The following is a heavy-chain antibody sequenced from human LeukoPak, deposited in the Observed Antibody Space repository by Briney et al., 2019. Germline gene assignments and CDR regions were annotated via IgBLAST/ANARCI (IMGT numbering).Heavy chain of an antibody. CDR3: ARHRLPYYYGSGSPTGYFQH. J-gene: IGHJ1*01. D-gene: IGHD3-10*01. CDR1: GFTFSDYY. V-gene: IGHV3-11*01. CDR2: ISSSGSTI. Sequence: PGGSLRLSCAASGFTFSDYYMSWIRQAPGKGLEWVSYISSSGSTIYYADSVKGRFTISRDNAKNSLYLQMNSLKAEDTAVYYCARHRLPYYYGSGSPTGYFQHWGQCTLVTVSS.